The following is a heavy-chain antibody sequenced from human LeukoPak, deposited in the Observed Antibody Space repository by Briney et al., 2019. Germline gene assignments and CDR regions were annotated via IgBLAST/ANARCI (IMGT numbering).Heavy chain of an antibody. D-gene: IGHD6-13*01. CDR3: AIIASAGTFDY. V-gene: IGHV1-24*01. Sequence: ASVKVSCKVSGYTLTEIAMHWVRQAPGEGLEWMGGFDPQDRETVHAQKFQGRVTMTEDTSTDTAFMELSGLRSEDTALYYCAIIASAGTFDYWGQGALVTVSS. J-gene: IGHJ4*02. CDR1: GYTLTEIA. CDR2: FDPQDRET.